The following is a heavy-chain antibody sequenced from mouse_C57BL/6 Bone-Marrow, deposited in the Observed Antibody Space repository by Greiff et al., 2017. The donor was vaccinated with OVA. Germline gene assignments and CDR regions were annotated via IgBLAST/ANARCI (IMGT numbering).Heavy chain of an antibody. Sequence: EVQLQQSGPELVKPGASVKIPCTASGYTFTDYNMDWVKQSHGKSLEWIGDINPNNGGTIYNQKFKGKATLTVDKSSSTAYMELRSLTSEDTAVYYCARPASNYGSSAYYFDYWGQGTTLTVSS. CDR3: ARPASNYGSSAYYFDY. CDR1: GYTFTDYN. J-gene: IGHJ2*01. D-gene: IGHD1-1*01. CDR2: INPNNGGT. V-gene: IGHV1-18*01.